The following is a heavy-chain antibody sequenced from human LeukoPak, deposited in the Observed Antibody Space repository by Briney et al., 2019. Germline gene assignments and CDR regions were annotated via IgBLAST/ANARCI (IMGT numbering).Heavy chain of an antibody. D-gene: IGHD1-14*01. J-gene: IGHJ4*02. V-gene: IGHV1-8*01. CDR1: GYTFTTYE. Sequence: ASVKVSCKASGYTFTTYEIIWVRQATGQRPEYMGWMNPNTGDTGYAQEFQGRLTSTRDISISTAYMELSSLRSADSAVYYCTRGDRTSWFYWGQGTLVTVSS. CDR3: TRGDRTSWFY. CDR2: MNPNTGDT.